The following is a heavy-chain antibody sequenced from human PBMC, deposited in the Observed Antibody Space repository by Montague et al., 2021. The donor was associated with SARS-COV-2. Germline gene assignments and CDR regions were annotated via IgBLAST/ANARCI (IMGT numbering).Heavy chain of an antibody. V-gene: IGHV4-38-2*02. J-gene: IGHJ3*02. CDR2: SSHKGIT. Sequence: SETLSLTCTVSGSSVRSDYYWAWIRQSPGKGLEWIGSSSHKGITDYNPSLRSRVTLSVDTSKNQIPLKLTSVAAADTAVYYCERYSPLGFESPDTFDIWGRGTMVTVSS. CDR3: ERYSPLGFESPDTFDI. CDR1: GSSVRSDYY. D-gene: IGHD3-9*01.